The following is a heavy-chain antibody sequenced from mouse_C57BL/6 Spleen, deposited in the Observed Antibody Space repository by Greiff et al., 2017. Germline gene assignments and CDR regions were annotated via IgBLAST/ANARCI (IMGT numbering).Heavy chain of an antibody. CDR3: ARGGLGRGAMDY. J-gene: IGHJ4*01. Sequence: QVQLQQPGAELVKPGASVKLSCKASGYTFTSYWMQWVKQGPGQGLEWIGEIDPSDSYTNYNQKFKGKATLTVDTSSSTAYMQLSSLTSEDSAVYYCARGGLGRGAMDYWGQGTSVTVSS. V-gene: IGHV1-50*01. D-gene: IGHD4-1*01. CDR1: GYTFTSYW. CDR2: IDPSDSYT.